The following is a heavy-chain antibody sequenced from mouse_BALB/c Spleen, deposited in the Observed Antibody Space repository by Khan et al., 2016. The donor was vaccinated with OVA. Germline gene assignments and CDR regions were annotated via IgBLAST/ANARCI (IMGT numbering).Heavy chain of an antibody. Sequence: IQLVQSGAELVKPGASVKLSCTGSGFNIKDTYMHWVKQRPEQGLEWIGRIDPANGDTKYGTKFQDKATLTADTSSNTAYLQLISLTSEDTAVYYCATLGGNPFAYWGQGTLVSVS. J-gene: IGHJ3*01. V-gene: IGHV14-3*02. CDR3: ATLGGNPFAY. CDR2: IDPANGDT. CDR1: GFNIKDTY. D-gene: IGHD1-1*02.